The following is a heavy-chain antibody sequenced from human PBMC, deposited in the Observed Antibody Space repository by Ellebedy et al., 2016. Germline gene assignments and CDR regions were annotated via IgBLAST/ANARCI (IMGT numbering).Heavy chain of an antibody. D-gene: IGHD4-17*01. J-gene: IGHJ4*02. CDR2: VYGNDDK. CDR3: VHRTTVTSVDY. CDR1: GFSLSTSPVV. V-gene: IGHV2-5*01. Sequence: SGPTLVKPTQTLTLTCTFSGFSLSTSPVVVGWVRQPPGKALEWLAFVYGNDDKRYSPSLRTRVTITKDTSKNQVVLTITNMDPVDTATYFCVHRTTVTSVDYWGRGTLVTVSA.